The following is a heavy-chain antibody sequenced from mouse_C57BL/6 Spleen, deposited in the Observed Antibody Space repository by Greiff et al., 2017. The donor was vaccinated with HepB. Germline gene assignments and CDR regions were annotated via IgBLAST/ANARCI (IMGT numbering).Heavy chain of an antibody. V-gene: IGHV1-64*01. D-gene: IGHD2-5*01. CDR3: ARESNYGGDAMDY. CDR2: IHPNSGST. Sequence: QVQLQQPGAELVKPGASVKLSCKASGYTFTSYWMHWVKQRPGQGLEWIGMIHPNSGSTNYNEKFKSKATLTVDKSSSTAYMQLRSLTSEDAAVYYGARESNYGGDAMDYWGQGTSVTVSS. CDR1: GYTFTSYW. J-gene: IGHJ4*01.